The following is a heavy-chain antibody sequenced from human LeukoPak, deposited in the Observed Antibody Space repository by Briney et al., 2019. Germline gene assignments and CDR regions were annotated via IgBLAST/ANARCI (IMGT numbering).Heavy chain of an antibody. J-gene: IGHJ4*02. D-gene: IGHD1-1*01. CDR2: RSYDGSDK. CDR3: ARGWNLTLWADC. Sequence: PGGSLRLSCAASVFTFSSYVMHWVGQARGKGLEWVGVRSYDGSDKYYADSVKGRLTISRDNSKHTPNLQMNSLRAEDTPVYHCARGWNLTLWADCWGQGTLVTVSS. CDR1: VFTFSSYV. V-gene: IGHV3-30*04.